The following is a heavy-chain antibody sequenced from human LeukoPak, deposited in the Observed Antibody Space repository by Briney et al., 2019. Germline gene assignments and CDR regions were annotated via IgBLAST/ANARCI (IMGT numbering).Heavy chain of an antibody. CDR1: GESLSGYY. CDR2: INYSGST. Sequence: SETLSLTCAVYGESLSGYYWSWIRQPPGKGLEWIGEINYSGSTSYNPSLKSRVTISVDTSKNQFSLKLSSVTAADTAVYYCARLRDDAFDIWGQGTMVTVSS. J-gene: IGHJ3*02. V-gene: IGHV4-34*01. CDR3: ARLRDDAFDI. D-gene: IGHD4-17*01.